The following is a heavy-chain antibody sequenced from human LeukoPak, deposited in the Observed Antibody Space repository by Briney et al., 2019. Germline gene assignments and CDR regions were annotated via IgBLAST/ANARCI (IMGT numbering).Heavy chain of an antibody. CDR2: ISSSGSTI. CDR1: GFTFSSYE. J-gene: IGHJ4*02. D-gene: IGHD2-2*01. Sequence: AGGSLRLSCAASGFTFSSYEMNWVRQAPGKGLEWVSYISSSGSTIYYADSVKGRFTISRDNAKNSLYLQMNSLRAEDTAVYYCAREEGYCSSTSCYGFDYWGQGTLVTVSS. V-gene: IGHV3-48*03. CDR3: AREEGYCSSTSCYGFDY.